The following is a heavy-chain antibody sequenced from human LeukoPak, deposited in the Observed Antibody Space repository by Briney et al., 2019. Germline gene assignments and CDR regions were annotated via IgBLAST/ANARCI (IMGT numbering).Heavy chain of an antibody. CDR3: AKPAGIAAAAVDAFDI. D-gene: IGHD6-13*01. V-gene: IGHV3-30*02. Sequence: GGSLRLSCAASGFTFSSYGMHWVRQAPGKGLEWVAFIRYDGSNKYYADSVKGRFTISRDNSKNTLYLQMNSLRAEDTAVYYCAKPAGIAAAAVDAFDIWGQGTMVTVSS. J-gene: IGHJ3*02. CDR2: IRYDGSNK. CDR1: GFTFSSYG.